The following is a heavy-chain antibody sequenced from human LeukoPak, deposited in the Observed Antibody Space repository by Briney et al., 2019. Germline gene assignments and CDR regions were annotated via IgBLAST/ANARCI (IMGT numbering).Heavy chain of an antibody. CDR3: ARQFLVGSTFHAFDL. CDR1: GGSFSGYY. Sequence: SETLSLTCAVYGGSFSGYYWSWIRQPPGKGLEWIGEINHSGSTNYNPSLESRVTMSVDTSKKQFSLKLTSVTAADMAVYFCARQFLVGSTFHAFDLWGQGTRVTVSS. V-gene: IGHV4-34*01. CDR2: INHSGST. D-gene: IGHD1-26*01. J-gene: IGHJ3*01.